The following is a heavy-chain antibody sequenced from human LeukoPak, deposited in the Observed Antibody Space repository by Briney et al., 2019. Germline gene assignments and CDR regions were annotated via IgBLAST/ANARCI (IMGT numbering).Heavy chain of an antibody. J-gene: IGHJ4*02. D-gene: IGHD3-22*01. CDR1: GFTFSSYA. CDR2: ISYDGSNK. CDR3: ARDGTPRLYDHYYDSSGYYLGYFDY. Sequence: GGSLRLSCAASGFTFSSYAMHWVRQAPGKGLEWVAVISYDGSNKYYADSVKGRFTISRDNSKNTLYLQMNSLRAEDTAVYYCARDGTPRLYDHYYDSSGYYLGYFDYWGQGTLVTVSS. V-gene: IGHV3-30-3*01.